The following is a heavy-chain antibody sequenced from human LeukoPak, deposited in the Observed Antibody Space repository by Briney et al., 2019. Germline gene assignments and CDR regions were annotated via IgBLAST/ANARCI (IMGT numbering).Heavy chain of an antibody. J-gene: IGHJ6*03. CDR3: ARVVKKGCCSSTSCYYYYMDV. CDR1: GGSISSYY. V-gene: IGHV4-4*07. Sequence: SETLSLTCTVSGGSISSYYWSWIRQPAGKGLEWIGRIYTSGSTNYNPSLKSRVTISVDTSKNQFSLKLSSVTAADTAVYYCARVVKKGCCSSTSCYYYYMDVWGKGTTVTVSS. D-gene: IGHD2-2*01. CDR2: IYTSGST.